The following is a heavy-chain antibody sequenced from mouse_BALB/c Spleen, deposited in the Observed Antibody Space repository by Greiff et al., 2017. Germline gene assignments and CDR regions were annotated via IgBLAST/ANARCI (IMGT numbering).Heavy chain of an antibody. V-gene: IGHV1-18*01. J-gene: IGHJ2*01. CDR1: GYTFTDYN. D-gene: IGHD1-1*01. CDR2: INPNNGGT. Sequence: EVQLQQSGPELVKPGASVKIPCKASGYTFTDYNMDWVKQSHGKSLEWIGDINPNNGGTIYNQKFKGKATLTVDKSSSTAYMELRSLTSEDTAVYYCARDYYGSSFFDYWGQGTTLTVSS. CDR3: ARDYYGSSFFDY.